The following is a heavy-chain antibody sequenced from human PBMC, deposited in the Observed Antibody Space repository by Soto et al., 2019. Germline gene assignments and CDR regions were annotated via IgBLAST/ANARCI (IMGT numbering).Heavy chain of an antibody. CDR3: ARGLITGSHYSGGWYYFDS. V-gene: IGHV4-34*01. J-gene: IGHJ4*02. D-gene: IGHD6-19*01. CDR1: GESFSGYI. CDR2: INHSGSA. Sequence: QVQLQQSGAGLLKPSETLSLTCAVYGESFSGYIWTWIRQTPGKGLQWLGQINHSGSASYNPSLKSRVTISVHPSNSQFSLELSSVTAADTAVYYCARGLITGSHYSGGWYYFDSWGQGTQVTVSS.